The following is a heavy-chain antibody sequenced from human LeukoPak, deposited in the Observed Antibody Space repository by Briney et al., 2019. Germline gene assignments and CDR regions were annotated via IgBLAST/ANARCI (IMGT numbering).Heavy chain of an antibody. D-gene: IGHD5-12*01. Sequence: GGSLRLSCAASGFTFSSYGMHWVRQAPGKGLEWVAVISYDGSNKYYADSVKGRFTISRDNSKNTLYLQMNSLRAEDTAVYYCARDGAYTDYDPDFDIWGQGTLVTVSS. CDR2: ISYDGSNK. J-gene: IGHJ4*02. CDR1: GFTFSSYG. V-gene: IGHV3-30*03. CDR3: ARDGAYTDYDPDFDI.